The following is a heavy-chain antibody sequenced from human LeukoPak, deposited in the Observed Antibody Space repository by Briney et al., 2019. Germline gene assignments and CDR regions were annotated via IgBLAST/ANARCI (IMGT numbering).Heavy chain of an antibody. CDR2: IYYSGST. D-gene: IGHD3-22*01. CDR1: GGSISSYY. J-gene: IGHJ5*02. V-gene: IGHV4-59*01. CDR3: ARLSSGYYSSWFDP. Sequence: ASETLSLTCTVSGGSISSYYWSWIRQPPGKGLEWIGYIYYSGSTNYDPSLKSRVTISVDTSKNQSSLKLSSVTAADTAVYYCARLSSGYYSSWFDPWGQGTLVTVSS.